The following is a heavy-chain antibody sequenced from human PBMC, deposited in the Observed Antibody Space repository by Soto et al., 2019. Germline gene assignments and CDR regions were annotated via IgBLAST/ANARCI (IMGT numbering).Heavy chain of an antibody. J-gene: IGHJ5*02. Sequence: EARILESGGGLAQPGGSLKISCTASGFNFNIYAMSWVRQAPGKGLEWVSDISASATQTYYAESVKGRFAISRDNSKNTLYLQLDSLTPEDTARYYCAKPITAGGSNSWGPGTLVAVSS. CDR1: GFNFNIYA. V-gene: IGHV3-23*01. CDR3: AKPITAGGSNS. CDR2: ISASATQT. D-gene: IGHD3-10*01.